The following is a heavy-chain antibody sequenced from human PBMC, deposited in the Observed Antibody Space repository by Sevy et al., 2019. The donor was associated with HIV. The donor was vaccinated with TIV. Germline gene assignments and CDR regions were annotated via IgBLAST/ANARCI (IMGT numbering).Heavy chain of an antibody. Sequence: GGYLRLSCSASGFSFFNAWMSWVRQAPGKGLERVGRIKSDTDGGTGEYAGPVKGRFTISRDDSKDTLYLQMNSLKTDDTAVYCCTTERWGFVDTTTRYLLPYFDSWGQGTRVAVSS. J-gene: IGHJ4*02. CDR2: IKSDTDGGTG. CDR3: TTERWGFVDTTTRYLLPYFDS. V-gene: IGHV3-15*01. D-gene: IGHD3-9*01. CDR1: GFSFFNAW.